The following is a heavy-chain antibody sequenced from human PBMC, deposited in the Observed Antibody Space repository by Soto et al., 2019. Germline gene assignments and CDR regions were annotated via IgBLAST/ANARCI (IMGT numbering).Heavy chain of an antibody. V-gene: IGHV4-59*01. CDR2: IFYSGST. CDR1: GGSITSYY. CDR3: ASLVVTAHNWFDP. J-gene: IGHJ5*02. D-gene: IGHD2-21*02. Sequence: SETLSLTCTVSGGSITSYYWSWIRQPPGKGLEWIGYIFYSGSTNYNPSLKSRVTISVDTSKNQFSLNLSSVTAADTAVHYCASLVVTAHNWFDPWGQGTLVTVSS.